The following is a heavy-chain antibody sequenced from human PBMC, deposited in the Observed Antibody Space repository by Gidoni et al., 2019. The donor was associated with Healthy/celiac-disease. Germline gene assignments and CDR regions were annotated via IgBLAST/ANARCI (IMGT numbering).Heavy chain of an antibody. J-gene: IGHJ4*02. V-gene: IGHV3-33*01. CDR2: IWYDGSNK. D-gene: IGHD4-17*01. Sequence: QVQLVESGGGVVQPGRSLRLSCAASGFTFSSYGMHWVRQAPGKGLEWVAVIWYDGSNKYYADSVKGRFTISRDNSKNTLYLQMNSLRAEDTAVYYCARAGVFDDYGDYILGYWGQGTLVTVSS. CDR1: GFTFSSYG. CDR3: ARAGVFDDYGDYILGY.